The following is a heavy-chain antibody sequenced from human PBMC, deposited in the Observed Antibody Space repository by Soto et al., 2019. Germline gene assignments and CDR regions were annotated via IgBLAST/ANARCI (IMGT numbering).Heavy chain of an antibody. CDR2: IRNKANSYAT. Sequence: EVQLVESGGGLVQPGGSLKLSCAASGFTFSDSTMHWVRQASGKGLEWVGRIRNKANSYATAYAASVKGRFTVSRDDSKNPAYLEMTGLKTEDQAVYYCTSSFVVVTAIAASWGQGTLVTVSS. D-gene: IGHD2-21*02. J-gene: IGHJ5*02. CDR3: TSSFVVVTAIAAS. V-gene: IGHV3-73*02. CDR1: GFTFSDST.